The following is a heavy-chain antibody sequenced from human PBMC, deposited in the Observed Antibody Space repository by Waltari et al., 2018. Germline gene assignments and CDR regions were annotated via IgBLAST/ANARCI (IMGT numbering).Heavy chain of an antibody. V-gene: IGHV1-69*05. Sequence: QVQLVQSGAEVKKPGSSVKVSCKASGGPCSSYAISWVRQGLGQGREWMGGIIPIFGTANYAQQFQGRVTITTDESTSTAYMELSSLSSADTAVYYCAREIAVAGTSDAFDIWGQGTMVTVSS. CDR2: IIPIFGTA. CDR3: AREIAVAGTSDAFDI. J-gene: IGHJ3*02. CDR1: GGPCSSYA. D-gene: IGHD6-19*01.